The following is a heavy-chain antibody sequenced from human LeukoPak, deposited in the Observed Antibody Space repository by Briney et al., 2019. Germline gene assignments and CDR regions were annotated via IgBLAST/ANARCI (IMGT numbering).Heavy chain of an antibody. CDR1: GFTVSSNF. V-gene: IGHV3-66*01. CDR3: ALGLVTDY. D-gene: IGHD3-9*01. Sequence: SGGSLRLSCAASGFTVSSNFMSWVRQAPGKGLEWVSVIYSGGSKYYADSVKGRFTISRDNSKNTLYLQMNSLRVEDTAVYYCALGLVTDYWGQGTLVTVSS. CDR2: IYSGGSK. J-gene: IGHJ4*02.